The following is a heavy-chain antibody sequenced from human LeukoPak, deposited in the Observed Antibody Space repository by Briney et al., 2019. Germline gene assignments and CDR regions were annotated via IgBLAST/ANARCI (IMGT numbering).Heavy chain of an antibody. CDR3: RALNYLGSNWFDP. Sequence: SETLSLTCTVSGGSISSSSYYWGWIRQPPGKGLGWIGEINHSGSTNYNPSLKSRVTISVDTSKNQFSLKLSSVTAADTAVYYCRALNYLGSNWFDPWGQGTLVTVSS. D-gene: IGHD7-27*01. J-gene: IGHJ5*02. CDR1: GGSISSSSYY. CDR2: INHSGST. V-gene: IGHV4-39*01.